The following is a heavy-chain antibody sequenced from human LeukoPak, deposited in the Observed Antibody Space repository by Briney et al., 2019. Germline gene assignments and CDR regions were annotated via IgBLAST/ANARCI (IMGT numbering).Heavy chain of an antibody. CDR2: IYYSGST. D-gene: IGHD6-13*01. V-gene: IGHV4-59*01. CDR3: ARGPKYSSSWYGSYFDY. J-gene: IGHJ4*02. Sequence: SETLSLTCTVSGGSISSYYWSWIRQPPGKGLEWIGYIYYSGSTNYNPSLESRVTISVGTSKNQFSLKLSSVTAADTAVYYCARGPKYSSSWYGSYFDYWGQGTLVTVSS. CDR1: GGSISSYY.